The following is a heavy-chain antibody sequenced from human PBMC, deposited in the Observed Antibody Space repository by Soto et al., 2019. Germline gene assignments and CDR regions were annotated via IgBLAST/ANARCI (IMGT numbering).Heavy chain of an antibody. CDR1: GYTHTFNTYA. CDR3: AKVKIGIVPSIRGRFDS. CDR2: ISPTGGST. D-gene: IGHD1-26*01. Sequence: EVQLLESGGGLVQPGGSLRLSCAGSGYTHTFNTYAMSWVRQAPGKGLEWVAGISPTGGSTYYADSVKGRFTISRDNAKDTVFLQMRSLRVAAAAVYFCAKVKIGIVPSIRGRFDSWGGGALVSVS. J-gene: IGHJ4*02. V-gene: IGHV3-23*01.